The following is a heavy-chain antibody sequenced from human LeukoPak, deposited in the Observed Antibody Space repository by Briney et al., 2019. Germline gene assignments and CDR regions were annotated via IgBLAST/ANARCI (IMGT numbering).Heavy chain of an antibody. Sequence: SETLSLTCTVSGGSISSYYWSWIRQPPGKGLEWIGEINHSGSTNYNPSLKSRVTISVDTSKNQFSLKLSSVTAADTAVYYCARGRHIVVVPAAPHGCFQHWGQGTLVTVSS. CDR3: ARGRHIVVVPAAPHGCFQH. CDR1: GGSISSYY. J-gene: IGHJ1*01. D-gene: IGHD2-2*01. V-gene: IGHV4-34*01. CDR2: INHSGST.